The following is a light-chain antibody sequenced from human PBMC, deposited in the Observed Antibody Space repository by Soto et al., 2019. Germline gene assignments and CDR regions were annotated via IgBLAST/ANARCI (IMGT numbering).Light chain of an antibody. CDR2: EVS. CDR1: SSDVAGYNY. Sequence: QSVLTQPASVSGSPGQSITISCTGTSSDVAGYNYVSWYQQHPGKAPKLMIYEVSNRPSGVSNRFSGSKSGNTASLTISGLQAEDEADYYCSSYTSSSTLYVVFGGGTKLTVL. CDR3: SSYTSSSTLYVV. J-gene: IGLJ2*01. V-gene: IGLV2-14*01.